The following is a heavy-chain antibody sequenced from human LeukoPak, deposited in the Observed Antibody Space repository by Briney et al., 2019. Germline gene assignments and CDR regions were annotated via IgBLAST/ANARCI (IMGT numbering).Heavy chain of an antibody. V-gene: IGHV3-48*03. Sequence: PGGSLRLSCAASGFTFSSYEMNWVRQAPGKGLEWVSYISSSGSTIYYADSVKGRFTISRDNAKNSLYLQMNSLRAEDTAAYYCARGLNTRDGYNGYYWGQGTLVTVSS. CDR2: ISSSGSTI. CDR3: ARGLNTRDGYNGYY. CDR1: GFTFSSYE. J-gene: IGHJ4*02. D-gene: IGHD5-24*01.